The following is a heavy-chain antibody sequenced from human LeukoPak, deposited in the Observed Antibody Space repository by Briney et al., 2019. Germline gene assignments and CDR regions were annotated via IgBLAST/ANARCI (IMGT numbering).Heavy chain of an antibody. V-gene: IGHV1-2*02. CDR1: GYTFTGYY. Sequence: ASVKVSCKASGYTFTGYYMHWVRQAPGQGLEWMGWINPNSGGTNYAQKFQGRVTMTRDTFISTAYMELSGLRSDDMAVYFCAGKASESGYFSYWGQGTLVTVSS. CDR2: INPNSGGT. CDR3: AGKASESGYFSY. D-gene: IGHD5-12*01. J-gene: IGHJ4*02.